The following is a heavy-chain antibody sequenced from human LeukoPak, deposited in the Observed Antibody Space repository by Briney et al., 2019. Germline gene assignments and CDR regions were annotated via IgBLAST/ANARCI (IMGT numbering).Heavy chain of an antibody. CDR3: TRADWFDP. CDR1: GFTFSGSA. V-gene: IGHV3-73*01. J-gene: IGHJ5*02. CDR2: IRSKANSYAT. Sequence: PGGSLRLSSAASGFTFSGSAMHWVRQASGKGLEWVGRIRSKANSYATAYAASVKGRFTISRDDSKNTAYLQMNSLKTEDTAVYYCTRADWFDPWGQGTLVTVSS.